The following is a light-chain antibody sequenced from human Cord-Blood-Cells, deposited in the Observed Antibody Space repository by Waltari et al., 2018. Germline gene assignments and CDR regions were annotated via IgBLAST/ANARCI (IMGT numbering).Light chain of an antibody. CDR3: QQYNSWGT. CDR2: KAS. V-gene: IGKV1-5*03. J-gene: IGKJ1*01. CDR1: QSISSW. Sequence: DIQMTQSPSTLSASVEDRVTITCRASQSISSWLAWYQQKPGKDPNLLIYKASSLESGVPSRFRGSGSGTEFTLTISSLQPDDFATYYCQQYNSWGTFGQGTKVEIK.